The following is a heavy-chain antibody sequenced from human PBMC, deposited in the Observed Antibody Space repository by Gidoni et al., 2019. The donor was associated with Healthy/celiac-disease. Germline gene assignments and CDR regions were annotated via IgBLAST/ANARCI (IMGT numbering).Heavy chain of an antibody. Sequence: QLQLQESGPGLVKPSETLSLTCTFSGGSLRSSSYYWGWIRQPPGKGLEWIVSIYYSGSTYHNPSLKSRVTISVDTSKNQFSLKLSSVTAADTAVYYCARIIVGASSARWFDYWGQGTLVTVSS. CDR2: IYYSGST. V-gene: IGHV4-39*07. D-gene: IGHD1-26*01. J-gene: IGHJ4*02. CDR3: ARIIVGASSARWFDY. CDR1: GGSLRSSSYY.